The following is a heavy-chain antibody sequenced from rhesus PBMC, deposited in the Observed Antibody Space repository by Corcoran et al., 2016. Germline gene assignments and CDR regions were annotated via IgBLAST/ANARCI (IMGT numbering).Heavy chain of an antibody. J-gene: IGHJ4*01. CDR3: ARAPYWSDFDY. Sequence: QVQLQESGPGLVKPSETLSLTCAVSGGSISSNFLNWIRQAPGKGLEWIGRIYGSAGSTDYNPSLKSRVTISTDTSKNQFSLKLSSETAADTAVYYCARAPYWSDFDYWGQGVLVTVSS. D-gene: IGHD3-22*01. V-gene: IGHV4-160*01. CDR2: IYGSAGST. CDR1: GGSISSNF.